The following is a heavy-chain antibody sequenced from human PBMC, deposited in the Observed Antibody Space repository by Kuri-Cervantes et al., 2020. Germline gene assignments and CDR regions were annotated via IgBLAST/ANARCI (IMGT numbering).Heavy chain of an antibody. CDR2: IYYSGST. CDR3: VSSGFYAYSHSSSGDLFDC. CDR1: GGPISSSSYY. J-gene: IGHJ4*02. V-gene: IGHV4-39*07. D-gene: IGHD3-22*01. Sequence: ESLKISCTVSGGPISSSSYYWGWIRQTPGNGLEWIGRIYYSGSTYYNPSLKSRVTISGDTSKNQFSLKLSSVTAADTAVYYCVSSGFYAYSHSSSGDLFDCWGQGTLVTVSS.